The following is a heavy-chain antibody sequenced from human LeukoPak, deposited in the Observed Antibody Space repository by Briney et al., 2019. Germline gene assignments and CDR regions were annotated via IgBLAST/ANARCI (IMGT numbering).Heavy chain of an antibody. V-gene: IGHV3-11*01. CDR3: ATHCYGSGSYPFDY. CDR2: ISSSGSTI. J-gene: IGHJ4*02. D-gene: IGHD3-10*01. Sequence: KSGGSLRLSCAASGFTFSDYYMSWIRQAPGKGLEWVSYISSSGSTIYYADSVKGRFTISRDNAKNSLYLQMNSLRAEDTAVYYCATHCYGSGSYPFDYWGQGTLVTVSS. CDR1: GFTFSDYY.